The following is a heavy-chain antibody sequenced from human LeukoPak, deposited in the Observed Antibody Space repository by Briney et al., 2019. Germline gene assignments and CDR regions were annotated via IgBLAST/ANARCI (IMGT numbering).Heavy chain of an antibody. CDR2: IYYSGST. Sequence: KSSETLSLTCAVYGGSFSGYYWSWIRQPPGKGLEWIGYIYYSGSTNYNPSLKSRVTISVDTSKNQFSLKLSSVTAADTAVYYCARDRDYDFWSGSRDAFDIWGQGTMVTVSS. CDR1: GGSFSGYY. CDR3: ARDRDYDFWSGSRDAFDI. D-gene: IGHD3-3*01. J-gene: IGHJ3*02. V-gene: IGHV4-59*01.